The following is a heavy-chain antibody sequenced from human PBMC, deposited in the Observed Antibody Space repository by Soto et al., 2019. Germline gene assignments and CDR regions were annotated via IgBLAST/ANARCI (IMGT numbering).Heavy chain of an antibody. J-gene: IGHJ4*02. V-gene: IGHV1-18*01. D-gene: IGHD5-12*01. CDR3: ARDGRTPIPPRSRYADY. CDR2: ISAYNGNT. CDR1: GYTFTSYG. Sequence: QVQLVQSGAEVKKPGASVKVSCKASGYTFTSYGISWVRQAPGQGLEWMGWISAYNGNTNYAQKLQGRVTMTADTSTSTAYMALRSLRSDDTAVYYCARDGRTPIPPRSRYADYWGQGTLVTVSS.